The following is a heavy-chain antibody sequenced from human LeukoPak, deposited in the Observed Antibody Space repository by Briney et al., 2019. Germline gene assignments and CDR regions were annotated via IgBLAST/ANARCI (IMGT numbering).Heavy chain of an antibody. D-gene: IGHD2-21*01. Sequence: GGSLRLSCAASGVTLSSYGMHWVRQAPAKGLEWVAFIRHDESNKYYADSVKGRFTISRDSSTNTLYLQMNSLKTEDTAVYYCANQCGGGCSLDFWGQGTLVTVSS. CDR2: IRHDESNK. J-gene: IGHJ4*02. CDR1: GVTLSSYG. V-gene: IGHV3-30*02. CDR3: ANQCGGGCSLDF.